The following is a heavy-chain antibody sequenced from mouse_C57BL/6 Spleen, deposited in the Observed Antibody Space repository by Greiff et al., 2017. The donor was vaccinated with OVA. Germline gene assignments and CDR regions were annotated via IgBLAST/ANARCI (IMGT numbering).Heavy chain of an antibody. CDR2: IYPGDGDT. V-gene: IGHV1-82*01. Sequence: VQLQQSGPELVKPGASVKISCKASGYAFSSSWMNWVKQRPGKGLEWIGRIYPGDGDTNYNGKFKGKATLTADKSSSTAYMQLSSLTSEDSAVYFCARENYYAMDDWGQGTSVTVSS. J-gene: IGHJ4*01. CDR3: ARENYYAMDD. CDR1: GYAFSSSW.